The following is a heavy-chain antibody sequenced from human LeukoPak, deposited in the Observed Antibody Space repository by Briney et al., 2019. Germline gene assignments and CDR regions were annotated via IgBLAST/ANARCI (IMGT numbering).Heavy chain of an antibody. D-gene: IGHD3-10*01. V-gene: IGHV3-30*04. J-gene: IGHJ4*02. CDR2: ISYDGSNK. CDR1: GFTFSSYA. Sequence: GGSLRLSCAASGFTFSSYAMNWVRQAPGKGPEWVAVISYDGSNKYYADSVKGRFTISRDNSKNTLYLQMNSLRAEDTAVYYCAREVTMVRGVIISSYFDYWGQGTLVTVSS. CDR3: AREVTMVRGVIISSYFDY.